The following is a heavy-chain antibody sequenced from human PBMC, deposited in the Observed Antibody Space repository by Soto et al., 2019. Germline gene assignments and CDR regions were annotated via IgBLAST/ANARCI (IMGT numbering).Heavy chain of an antibody. CDR1: GFTFSSYG. D-gene: IGHD2-15*01. J-gene: IGHJ6*02. CDR3: ARGSYHYYYYYGMDV. CDR2: IWYDGSNK. Sequence: VGSLRLSCAASGFTFSSYGMHWVRQAPGKGLEWVAVIWYDGSNKYYADSVKGRFTISRDNSKNTLYLQMNSLRAEDTAVYYCARGSYHYYYYYGMDVWGQGTTVTVSS. V-gene: IGHV3-33*01.